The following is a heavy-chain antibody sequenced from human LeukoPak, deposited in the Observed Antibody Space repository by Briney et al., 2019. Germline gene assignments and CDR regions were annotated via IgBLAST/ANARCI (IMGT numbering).Heavy chain of an antibody. V-gene: IGHV4-4*07. CDR3: ARRGVGYCSSTSCYRKINAFDI. J-gene: IGHJ3*02. D-gene: IGHD2-2*02. CDR2: IYTSGST. Sequence: PSETLSLTCTVSGGSISSYYWSWIRQPAGRGLERIGRIYTSGSTNYNPSLKSRVTISVDTSKNQFSLKLSSVTAADTAVYYCARRGVGYCSSTSCYRKINAFDIWGQGTMVTVSS. CDR1: GGSISSYY.